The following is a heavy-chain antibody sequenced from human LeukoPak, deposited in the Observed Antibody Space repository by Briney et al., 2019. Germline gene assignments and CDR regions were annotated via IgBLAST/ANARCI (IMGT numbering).Heavy chain of an antibody. J-gene: IGHJ4*02. CDR3: ARYVIYGSGKYYFHY. Sequence: SETLSLTCTFSGGSVSSTPYYWSWIRQPPGKGLEWIASSGSTYYNPSLKSRVTISVDTSENQFSLKLSSVTAADTAVYYCARYVIYGSGKYYFHYWGQGTLVTVSS. D-gene: IGHD3-10*01. CDR2: SGST. V-gene: IGHV4-39*01. CDR1: GGSVSSTPYY.